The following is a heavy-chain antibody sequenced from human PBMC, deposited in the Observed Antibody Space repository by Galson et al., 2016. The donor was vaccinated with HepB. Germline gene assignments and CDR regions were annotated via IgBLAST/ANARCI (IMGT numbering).Heavy chain of an antibody. CDR3: AHRPHWGSRLGYYFDF. V-gene: IGHV2-5*02. Sequence: PALVKPTQTLTLTCTVSGFSLNTSGVGVGWIRQPPGKALEWLAVIYWDDYKRYSPPLRNRLTITKDISKNQVALIMTNMDPVDTATYYCAHRPHWGSRLGYYFDFWGQGTLVTVSS. D-gene: IGHD7-27*01. CDR2: IYWDDYK. CDR1: GFSLNTSGVG. J-gene: IGHJ4*02.